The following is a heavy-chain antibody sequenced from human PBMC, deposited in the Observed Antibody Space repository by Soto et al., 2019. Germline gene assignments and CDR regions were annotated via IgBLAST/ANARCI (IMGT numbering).Heavy chain of an antibody. D-gene: IGHD2-8*01. Sequence: ASVKVSCKASGYTFTSYAIHWVRQAPGQRLEWMGWINAGHGNTKYSQNFQSRDTITRDTSPPTAYLELRSLRFDDTAVYYFARDPSHVLRVNAPTLYGMDVWGQGTTVTVSS. CDR2: INAGHGNT. CDR1: GYTFTSYA. CDR3: ARDPSHVLRVNAPTLYGMDV. V-gene: IGHV1-3*01. J-gene: IGHJ6*02.